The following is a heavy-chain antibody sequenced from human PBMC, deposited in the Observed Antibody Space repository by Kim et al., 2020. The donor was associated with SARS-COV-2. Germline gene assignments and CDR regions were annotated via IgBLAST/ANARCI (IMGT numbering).Heavy chain of an antibody. V-gene: IGHV3-33*06. Sequence: EASVKGRFTISRDNSKTPLYLKMNSLRAEDTAVYYCAKDSSSSSYYFDYWGQGTLVTVSS. J-gene: IGHJ4*02. D-gene: IGHD6-6*01. CDR3: AKDSSSSSYYFDY.